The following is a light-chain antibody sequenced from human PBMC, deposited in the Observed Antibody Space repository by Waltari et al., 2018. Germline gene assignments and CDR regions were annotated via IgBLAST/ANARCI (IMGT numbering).Light chain of an antibody. J-gene: IGLJ3*02. CDR3: SSYTRSDTRV. CDR1: SNDVGGYDY. Sequence: QSALTQPASVSGSPGQSITISCTGTSNDVGGYDYVSWFQQHPDKAPKLMIYGVTNRPSGVSNRFFGSKSGNTASLTISGLQAEDEADYYCSSYTRSDTRVFGGGTRLTVL. V-gene: IGLV2-14*01. CDR2: GVT.